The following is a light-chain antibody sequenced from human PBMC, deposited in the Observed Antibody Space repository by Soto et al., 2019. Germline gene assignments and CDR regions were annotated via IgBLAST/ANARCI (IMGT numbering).Light chain of an antibody. CDR2: GAS. CDR1: QTVTSNY. J-gene: IGKJ1*01. Sequence: EIVLTQSPGTLSSSPGGRATLSCRASQTVTSNYLAWYQQKRGQAPRLLIWGASIRAADLPDRFSGGGSGTDFTLTISRLEAEDFAVYYCQQYNNWPRTFGQGTKVDIK. V-gene: IGKV3-20*01. CDR3: QQYNNWPRT.